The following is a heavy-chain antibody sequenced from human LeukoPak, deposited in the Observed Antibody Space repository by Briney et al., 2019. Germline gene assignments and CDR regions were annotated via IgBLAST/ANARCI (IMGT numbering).Heavy chain of an antibody. CDR3: ARDHYYDSSGYYYCLDY. CDR2: ISYDGSNK. CDR1: GFTFSSYA. Sequence: GGSLRLSYAASGFTFSSYAMHWVRQAPGKGLEWVAVISYDGSNKYYADSVKGRFTISRDNSKNTLYLQMNSLRAEDTAVYYCARDHYYDSSGYYYCLDYWGQGTLVTVSS. J-gene: IGHJ4*02. D-gene: IGHD3-22*01. V-gene: IGHV3-30-3*01.